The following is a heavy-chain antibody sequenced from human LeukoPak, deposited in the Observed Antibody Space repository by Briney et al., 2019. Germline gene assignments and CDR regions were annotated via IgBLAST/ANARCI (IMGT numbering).Heavy chain of an antibody. CDR2: IYYSGST. CDR1: GGSISSSSYY. J-gene: IGHJ4*02. D-gene: IGHD5-24*01. Sequence: SETLSLTCTVSGGSISSSSYYWGWIRQPPGKGLEWIGSIYYSGSTYYNPSLKSRVTISVDTSKNQFSLKLSSVTAADTAVYYCARGSEMATIKRCYFDYWGQGALVTVSS. V-gene: IGHV4-39*07. CDR3: ARGSEMATIKRCYFDY.